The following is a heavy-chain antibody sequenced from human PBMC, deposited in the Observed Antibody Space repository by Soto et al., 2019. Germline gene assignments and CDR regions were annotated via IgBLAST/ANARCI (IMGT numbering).Heavy chain of an antibody. CDR3: AGYNWNSQNS. V-gene: IGHV3-74*01. J-gene: IGHJ5*01. CDR2: IKPDGSWT. CDR1: GFTFSSYL. D-gene: IGHD1-7*01. Sequence: SLRLSCAASGFTFSSYLMHWVRQAPGKGLVWVSRIKPDGSWTIHADSVKGRFTISRDNAKSMVYLQMNSLRCEDTAVYYCAGYNWNSQNSWGHGTLVTVSS.